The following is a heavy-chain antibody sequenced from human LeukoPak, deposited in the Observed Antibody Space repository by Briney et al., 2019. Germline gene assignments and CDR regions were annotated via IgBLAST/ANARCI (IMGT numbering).Heavy chain of an antibody. CDR3: AKGALIWFGELPYYFDY. J-gene: IGHJ4*02. Sequence: SETLSLTCAVSGYSISSGYYWGWIRQPPGKGLEWIGSIYHSGSTYYNPSLKSRVTISVDTSKNQFSLKLSSVTAADTAVYYCAKGALIWFGELPYYFDYWGQGTLVTVSS. V-gene: IGHV4-38-2*01. D-gene: IGHD3-10*01. CDR1: GYSISSGYY. CDR2: IYHSGST.